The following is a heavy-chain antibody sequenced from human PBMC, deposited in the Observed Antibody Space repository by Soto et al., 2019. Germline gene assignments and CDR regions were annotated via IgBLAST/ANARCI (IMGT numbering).Heavy chain of an antibody. CDR1: GFTFSSYA. D-gene: IGHD6-19*01. V-gene: IGHV3-30-3*01. CDR3: ARDGREEQWLVRSNWFDP. CDR2: ISYDGSNK. J-gene: IGHJ5*02. Sequence: GGSLRLSCAASGFTFSSYAMHWVRQAPGKGLEWVAVISYDGSNKYYADSVKGRFTISRDNSKNTLYLQMNSLRAEDTAVYYCARDGREEQWLVRSNWFDPWGQGTLVTVSS.